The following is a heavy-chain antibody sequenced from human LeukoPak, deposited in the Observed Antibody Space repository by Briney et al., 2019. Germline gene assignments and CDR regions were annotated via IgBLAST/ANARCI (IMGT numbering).Heavy chain of an antibody. J-gene: IGHJ4*02. CDR2: IYTSGST. CDR3: ARGAVCSSTSCYEGLFDY. D-gene: IGHD2-2*01. Sequence: TTSETLSLTCTVSGGSISSYYWSWIRQPAGKGLEWIGRIYTSGSTNYNPSLKSRVTMSVDTSKNQFSLKLSSVTAADTAVYYCARGAVCSSTSCYEGLFDYWGQGTQVTVSS. CDR1: GGSISSYY. V-gene: IGHV4-4*07.